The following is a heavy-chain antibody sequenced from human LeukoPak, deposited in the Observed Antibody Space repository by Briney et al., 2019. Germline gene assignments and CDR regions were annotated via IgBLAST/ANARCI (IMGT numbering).Heavy chain of an antibody. D-gene: IGHD3-16*01. V-gene: IGHV3-33*01. J-gene: IGHJ4*02. Sequence: TGGSLRLSCAASGFTFSSYDMRWVRQAPGKGLEWVAVMWGDKSNKYYADSVKGRFTISRDSSKNTLYLQMNNLGAEGTAMYYCAWGSTGSYPPGIYWGQGTLVTVSS. CDR2: MWGDKSNK. CDR1: GFTFSSYD. CDR3: AWGSTGSYPPGIY.